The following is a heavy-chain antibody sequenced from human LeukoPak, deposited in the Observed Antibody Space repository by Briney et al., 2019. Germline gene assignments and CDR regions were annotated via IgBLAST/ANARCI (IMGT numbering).Heavy chain of an antibody. J-gene: IGHJ4*02. V-gene: IGHV3-21*01. Sequence: DPGGSLRLSCATSGFTFAYYRMNPVSQAPGKGLEWVSSISNNGDIKSSAATVRGRYTMTRASAQRPRCLQMNPLRAQATTVYHCARAEISVIVGILDYWGQGGLVTVSS. CDR3: ARAEISVIVGILDY. CDR2: ISNNGDIK. D-gene: IGHD2-21*01. CDR1: GFTFAYYR.